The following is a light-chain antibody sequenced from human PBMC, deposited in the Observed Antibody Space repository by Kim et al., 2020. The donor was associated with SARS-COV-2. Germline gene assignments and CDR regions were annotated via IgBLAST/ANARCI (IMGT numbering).Light chain of an antibody. CDR3: QRYYSVPWT. CDR2: AAS. Sequence: GDRVTITCRASQDIKNYLTWYQQKPGKAPKLLIYAASTLQSGVPSRFSGSGSGTDFTLTISSLQPEDVATYYCQRYYSVPWTFGQGTKVDIK. J-gene: IGKJ1*01. CDR1: QDIKNY. V-gene: IGKV1-27*01.